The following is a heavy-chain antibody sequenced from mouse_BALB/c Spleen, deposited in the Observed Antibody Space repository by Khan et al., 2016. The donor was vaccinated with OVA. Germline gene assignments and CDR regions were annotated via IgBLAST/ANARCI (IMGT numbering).Heavy chain of an antibody. J-gene: IGHJ3*01. CDR1: GYSFTLYY. D-gene: IGHD2-14*01. CDR2: VNPNTGGS. V-gene: IGHV1-26*01. Sequence: VQLKQSGPDLAKPGASVKISCKASGYSFTLYYMTWVKQSHGKSLEWIGRVNPNTGGSDYNQEFKGKAILTVDKSSNTAYMELHSLTSEDSAVYYCARGYDFFAYWGQGTLVTVSA. CDR3: ARGYDFFAY.